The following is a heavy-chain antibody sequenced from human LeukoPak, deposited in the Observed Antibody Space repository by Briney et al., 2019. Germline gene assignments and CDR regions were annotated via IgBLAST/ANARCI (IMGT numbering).Heavy chain of an antibody. CDR3: RLEAMVTGIDY. D-gene: IGHD5-18*01. CDR2: INHSGST. CDR1: GGSFSGYY. Sequence: PSETLSLTCAVYGGSFSGYYWSWIRQPPGKGLEWIGEINHSGSTNYNPSLKSRVTISVDTSKNQFSLKLSSVTAADTAVYYCRLEAMVTGIDYWGQGTLVTVSS. J-gene: IGHJ4*02. V-gene: IGHV4-34*01.